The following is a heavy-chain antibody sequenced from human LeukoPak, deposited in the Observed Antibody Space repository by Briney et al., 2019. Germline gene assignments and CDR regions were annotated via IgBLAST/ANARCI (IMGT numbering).Heavy chain of an antibody. Sequence: GGSLRLSCAASGFTSSSYAMSWVRQAPGKGLEWVANIKQDGSEKYYVDSVKGRFTISRDNAKNSLYLQMNSLRAEDTAVYYCARVAEDSSGYHHFGLFWYFDLWGRGTLVTVSS. D-gene: IGHD3-22*01. CDR3: ARVAEDSSGYHHFGLFWYFDL. CDR1: GFTSSSYA. V-gene: IGHV3-7*01. CDR2: IKQDGSEK. J-gene: IGHJ2*01.